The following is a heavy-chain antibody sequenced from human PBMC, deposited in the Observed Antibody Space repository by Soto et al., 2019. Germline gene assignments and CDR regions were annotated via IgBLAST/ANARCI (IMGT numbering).Heavy chain of an antibody. D-gene: IGHD6-13*01. V-gene: IGHV1-18*01. J-gene: IGHJ4*02. CDR1: GYTFTSYG. CDR3: ARDAAAGLNDY. CDR2: ISAYNGNT. Sequence: ASVKVAYKASGYTFTSYGISWVRQAPGEGLERMGWISAYNGNTKYAQKIQGRVTMTTDTSTSTAYMEVRSLRSFDTAVYYCARDAAAGLNDYLGQGILVTVTS.